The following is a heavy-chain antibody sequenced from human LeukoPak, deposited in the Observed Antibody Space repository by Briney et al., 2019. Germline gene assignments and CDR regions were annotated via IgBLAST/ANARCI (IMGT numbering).Heavy chain of an antibody. CDR2: INPGGGST. D-gene: IGHD6-19*01. V-gene: IGHV1-46*01. CDR3: ARAGYSSGWPDY. J-gene: IGHJ4*02. Sequence: ASVKVSCKVSGYTLTELSMHWVRQAPGQGLEWMGIINPGGGSTSYAQKFQGRVTMTRDTSTSTVYMELSSLRSEDTAVYYCARAGYSSGWPDYWGQGTLVTVSS. CDR1: GYTLTELS.